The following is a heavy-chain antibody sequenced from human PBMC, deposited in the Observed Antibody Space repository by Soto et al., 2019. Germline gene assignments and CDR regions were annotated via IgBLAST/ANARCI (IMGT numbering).Heavy chain of an antibody. J-gene: IGHJ3*02. CDR2: IVGSGDNT. Sequence: PGGSLGLSCAASGFTFSSYTMTWVRQAPGERLEWVSSIVGSGDNTYYADSVKGRFTISRDNSKTTLYLQMNSLRAEDTAVYYCAKYYYGAGSIRAFDIWGQGTMVTVSS. CDR1: GFTFSSYT. D-gene: IGHD3-10*01. CDR3: AKYYYGAGSIRAFDI. V-gene: IGHV3-23*01.